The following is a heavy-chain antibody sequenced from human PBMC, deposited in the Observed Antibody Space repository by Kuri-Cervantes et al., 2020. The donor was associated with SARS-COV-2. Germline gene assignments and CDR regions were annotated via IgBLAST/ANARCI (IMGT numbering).Heavy chain of an antibody. CDR1: GGSISSSSSYF. J-gene: IGHJ4*02. CDR3: ARRRGAITGPGGYFDY. V-gene: IGHV4-39*01. Sequence: GSQRLSCTVSGGSISSSSSYFWGWIRQPPGSGLEFIGNIYYTGSTYYNPSLQSRVTISVDTSKKQFSLKLRSVTAADTAIYYCARRRGAITGPGGYFDYWGQGALVTVSS. D-gene: IGHD1-1*01. CDR2: IYYTGST.